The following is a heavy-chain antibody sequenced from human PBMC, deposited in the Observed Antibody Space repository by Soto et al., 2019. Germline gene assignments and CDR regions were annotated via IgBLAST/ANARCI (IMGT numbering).Heavy chain of an antibody. J-gene: IGHJ4*02. CDR3: FHRAVLCRGGTCYSHPFDS. CDR2: IYWDDDK. D-gene: IGHD2-15*01. V-gene: IGHV2-5*02. CDR1: GFSFNTTGVG. Sequence: SGPTLVNPTQTLTLTCTFSGFSFNTTGVGVGWIRQPPGRPLEWLTIIYWDDDKRYSPSLKSRLTITKDTSKDQVVLTLTNMDPVDTGTYFCFHRAVLCRGGTCYSHPFDSWGLGTLVTVSS.